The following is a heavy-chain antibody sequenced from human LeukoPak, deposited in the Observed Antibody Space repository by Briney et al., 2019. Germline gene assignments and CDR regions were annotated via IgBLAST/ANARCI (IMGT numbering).Heavy chain of an antibody. D-gene: IGHD3-10*01. CDR3: ASKGGSKVRGVIMDAFDM. Sequence: GGSLRLSCAVSGFTLSNYWMSWVRQGPGEGLEWVANINQDGGEKYSVDSVKGRFTLSRDNAQNPLFLQMDSLRAEDTAWYYGASKGGSKVRGVIMDAFDMWGQGTMVSVSS. CDR1: GFTLSNYW. CDR2: INQDGGEK. V-gene: IGHV3-7*05. J-gene: IGHJ3*02.